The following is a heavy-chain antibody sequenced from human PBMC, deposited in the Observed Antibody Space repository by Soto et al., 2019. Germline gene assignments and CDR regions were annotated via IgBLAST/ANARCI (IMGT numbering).Heavy chain of an antibody. CDR3: ARANSGSYSWYYYYGMDV. Sequence: QVPLVQSGAEVKKPGSSVKVSCKASGGTFSSYAISWVRQAPGQGLEWMGGIIPIFGTANYAQKFQGRVTITADESTSTAYMELSSLRSEDTAVYYCARANSGSYSWYYYYGMDVWGQGTTVTVSS. D-gene: IGHD1-26*01. J-gene: IGHJ6*02. CDR2: IIPIFGTA. CDR1: GGTFSSYA. V-gene: IGHV1-69*01.